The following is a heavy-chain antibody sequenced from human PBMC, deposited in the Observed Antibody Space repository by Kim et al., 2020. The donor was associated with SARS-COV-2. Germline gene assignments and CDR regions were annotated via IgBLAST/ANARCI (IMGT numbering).Heavy chain of an antibody. V-gene: IGHV3-23*01. D-gene: IGHD4-17*01. CDR3: GRVPLRSYGVGV. J-gene: IGHJ6*02. CDR1: GFTFSTYA. CDR2: ICGDGEKT. Sequence: GGSLRLSCAAAGFTFSTYAMSWVRQAPGRGLEWVSIICGDGEKTYYADSVRGRFTISKDNSKNTVSLQMSVHRVEDAAVYYCGRVPLRSYGVGVWGERAT.